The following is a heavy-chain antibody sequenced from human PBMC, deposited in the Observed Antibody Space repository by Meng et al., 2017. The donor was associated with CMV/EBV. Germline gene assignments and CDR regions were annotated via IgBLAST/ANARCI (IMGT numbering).Heavy chain of an antibody. J-gene: IGHJ4*02. CDR2: INTDGSFT. CDR3: ARGSVAGFDY. CDR1: GFTFSHYW. V-gene: IGHV3-74*03. Sequence: EVELVESGGGLVQPGGSLRLSCEDSGFTFSHYWMHWVRQVPGEGPVWVSRINTDGSFTSYADSVKGRFTISRDNAKNTLYLQMNSLRAEDTAVYYCARGSVAGFDYWGQGTLVTVSS. D-gene: IGHD6-19*01.